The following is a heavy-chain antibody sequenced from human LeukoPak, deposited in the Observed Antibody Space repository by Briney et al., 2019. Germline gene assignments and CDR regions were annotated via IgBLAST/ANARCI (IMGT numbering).Heavy chain of an antibody. J-gene: IGHJ6*02. CDR2: IVVGSGTT. CDR1: GFTVTSSA. Sequence: ASVKVSCKASGFTVTSSAMQWGRQARGQRLEWIGGIVVGSGTTNYAQKFKERVTITRYMSTSTAYMEMSSLRSEDTAVYYCASSGYLHYYYGMDVWGQGTTVTVSS. D-gene: IGHD3-22*01. V-gene: IGHV1-58*02. CDR3: ASSGYLHYYYGMDV.